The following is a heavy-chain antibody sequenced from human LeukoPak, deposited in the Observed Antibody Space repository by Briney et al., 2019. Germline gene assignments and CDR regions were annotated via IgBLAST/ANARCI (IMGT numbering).Heavy chain of an antibody. V-gene: IGHV3-64*01. CDR3: AREIYCSGGSCYPSIFDY. CDR2: INSNGRST. D-gene: IGHD2-15*01. CDR1: GFTFSISI. J-gene: IGHJ4*02. Sequence: SGGSLRLSCEASGFTFSISIMHWVRQAPGKGLEYVSTINSNGRSTNYANSVKDRFTVSRDNSKNTLYLQMSSLRAEDTAVYYCAREIYCSGGSCYPSIFDYWGQGTLVTVSS.